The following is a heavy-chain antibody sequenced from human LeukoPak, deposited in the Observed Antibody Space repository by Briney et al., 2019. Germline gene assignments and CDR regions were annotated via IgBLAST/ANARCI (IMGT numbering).Heavy chain of an antibody. CDR3: ERRRYHDSSGYYPFAY. CDR2: IYPGDSDT. V-gene: IGHV5-51*01. D-gene: IGHD3-22*01. CDR1: GYSFSNYW. Sequence: GESLKISGKGSGYSFSNYWIAWVRQMRGKGLEWRGIIYPGDSDTRYSPSFQGQVTISADQSISTAYLQWSSLRASDTAMYYCERRRYHDSSGYYPFAYWGQGPLVPVSS. J-gene: IGHJ4*02.